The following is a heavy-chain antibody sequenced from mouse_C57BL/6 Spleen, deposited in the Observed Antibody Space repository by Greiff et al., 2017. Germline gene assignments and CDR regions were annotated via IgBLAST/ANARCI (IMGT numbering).Heavy chain of an antibody. CDR1: GFTFSSYA. J-gene: IGHJ3*01. D-gene: IGHD3-2*02. CDR2: ISSGGDYI. CDR3: TRDRTAQATD. V-gene: IGHV5-9-1*02. Sequence: DVQLVESGEGLVKPGGSLKLSCAASGFTFSSYAMSWVRQTPEKRLGWVAYISSGGDYIYYADTVKGRFTISRDNARNTLYLQMSSLKSEDTAMYYCTRDRTAQATDWGQGSLVTGSA.